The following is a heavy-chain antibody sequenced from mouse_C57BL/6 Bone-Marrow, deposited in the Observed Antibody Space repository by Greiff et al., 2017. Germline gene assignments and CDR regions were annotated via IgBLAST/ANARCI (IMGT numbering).Heavy chain of an antibody. CDR3: ASPIYIPTCLAY. J-gene: IGHJ3*01. V-gene: IGHV5-6*01. CDR2: ICSGGSYT. CDR1: GFTFSSYG. Sequence: EVKLMESGGDLVKPGGSLKLSCAASGFTFSSYGMAWVRQTPDQRLEWVATICSGGSYTYYPDSVKGRFTISIDNAKNTLYLQMSSLKSEDTAMYYCASPIYIPTCLAYWGQGTLVTVSA. D-gene: IGHD1-3*01.